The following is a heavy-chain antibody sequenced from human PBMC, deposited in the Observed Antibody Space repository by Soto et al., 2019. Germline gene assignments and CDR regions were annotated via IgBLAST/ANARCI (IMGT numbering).Heavy chain of an antibody. D-gene: IGHD6-13*01. CDR2: FFSGST. V-gene: IGHV4-39*02. J-gene: IGHJ5*02. Sequence: QVQLQESGPGLVKPSETLSLTCIVSGASINSKSSYWGWVRQPPGKGLEWVGTFFSGSTYSNPSVRSRVTISVDTSKNHFSLRLRSVAAEDTAIYYCTTTRGIAVGGSFDHWGQGTLVTVSS. CDR1: GASINSKSSY. CDR3: TTTRGIAVGGSFDH.